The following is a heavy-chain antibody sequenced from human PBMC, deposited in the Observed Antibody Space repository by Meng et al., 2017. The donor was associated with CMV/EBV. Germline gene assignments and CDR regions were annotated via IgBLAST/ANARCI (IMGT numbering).Heavy chain of an antibody. CDR2: ISSSGSTI. CDR1: GFTFSSYE. D-gene: IGHD6-19*01. CDR3: ARDIGLSQQWQSNDWFDP. Sequence: GESLKISCAASGFTFSSYEMNWVRQAPGKGLEWVSYISSSGSTIYYADSVKGRFTVSRDNAKNSLYLQMNSLRAEDTAVYYCARDIGLSQQWQSNDWFDPWGQGTLVTVSS. J-gene: IGHJ5*02. V-gene: IGHV3-48*03.